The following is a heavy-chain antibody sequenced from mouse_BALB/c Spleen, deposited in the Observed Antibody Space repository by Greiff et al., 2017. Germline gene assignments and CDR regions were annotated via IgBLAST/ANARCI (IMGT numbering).Heavy chain of an antibody. D-gene: IGHD2-4*01. CDR2: IYPGDGDT. CDR1: GYTFTSYW. CDR3: ASSIYYDYDERAY. J-gene: IGHJ3*01. V-gene: IGHV1-87*01. Sequence: QVQLQQSGAELARPGASVKLSCKASGYTFTSYWMQWVKQRPGQGLEWIGAIYPGDGDTRYTQKFKGKATLTADKSSSTAYMQLSSLASEDSAVYYCASSIYYDYDERAYWGQGTLVTVSA.